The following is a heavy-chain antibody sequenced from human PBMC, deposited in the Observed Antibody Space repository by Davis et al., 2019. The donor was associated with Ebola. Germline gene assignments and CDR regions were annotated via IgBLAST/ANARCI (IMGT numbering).Heavy chain of an antibody. CDR1: AGSISSSSYY. Sequence: SETLSLTCTVSAGSISSSSYYWGWIRQPPGKGLEWLGSIYYIGSTYYNPSLKSRVTMSVDTSKNQFSLKLSSVTAADTAVYYCARGGVRLRFGIIDYWGQGTLVTVSS. D-gene: IGHD3-3*01. J-gene: IGHJ4*02. CDR3: ARGGVRLRFGIIDY. CDR2: IYYIGST. V-gene: IGHV4-39*01.